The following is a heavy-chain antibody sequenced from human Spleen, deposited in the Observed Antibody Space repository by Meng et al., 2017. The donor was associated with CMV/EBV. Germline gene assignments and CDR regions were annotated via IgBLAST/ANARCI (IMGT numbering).Heavy chain of an antibody. J-gene: IGHJ6*02. D-gene: IGHD6-13*01. Sequence: GESLKISCAASGFTFSSYAMHWVRQAPGKGLEWVAVISYDGSNKYYADSVKGRFTISRDNSKNTMYLQMSSLRAEDTAVYYCAKRIAPAGSAYYGLDVWGQGTAVTVSS. CDR3: AKRIAPAGSAYYGLDV. V-gene: IGHV3-30*04. CDR2: ISYDGSNK. CDR1: GFTFSSYA.